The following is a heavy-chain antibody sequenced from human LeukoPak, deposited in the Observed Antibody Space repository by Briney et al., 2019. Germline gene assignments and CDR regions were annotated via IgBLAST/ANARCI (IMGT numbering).Heavy chain of an antibody. Sequence: SVKVSCKASGYTFTSYGISWVRQAPGQGLEWMGGIIPIFGTANYAQKFQGRVTITADESTSTAYMELSSLRSEDTAVYYCARDRGYYDSSGYYPFDYWGQGTLVTVSS. CDR1: GYTFTSYG. D-gene: IGHD3-22*01. CDR3: ARDRGYYDSSGYYPFDY. CDR2: IIPIFGTA. J-gene: IGHJ4*02. V-gene: IGHV1-69*13.